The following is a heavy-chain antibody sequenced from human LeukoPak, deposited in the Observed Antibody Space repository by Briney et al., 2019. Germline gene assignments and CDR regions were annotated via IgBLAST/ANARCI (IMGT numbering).Heavy chain of an antibody. CDR1: GFTFNTFN. D-gene: IGHD3-9*01. Sequence: NTGGSLRLSCAASGFTFNTFNMNWVRQAPGKGLEWVSSITSGGDYIYYADSVKGRITTSRDNAKNSLSLQLNSLRVEDTAVYYCARGHYDVLAASYKWTPDYWGQGTLVTVSS. CDR3: ARGHYDVLAASYKWTPDY. J-gene: IGHJ4*02. CDR2: ITSGGDYI. V-gene: IGHV3-21*01.